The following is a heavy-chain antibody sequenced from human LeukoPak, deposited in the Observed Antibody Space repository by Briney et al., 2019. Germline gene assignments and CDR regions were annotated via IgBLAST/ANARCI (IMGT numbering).Heavy chain of an antibody. J-gene: IGHJ4*02. Sequence: TSETLSLTCTVSGGSISSYYWSWIRQPPGKGLEWIGYIYTSGSTNYNPSLKSRVTISVDTSKNQFSLKLSSVTAADTAVYYCARHPTSGSYDYWGQGTLVTVSS. CDR2: IYTSGST. CDR1: GGSISSYY. V-gene: IGHV4-4*09. CDR3: ARHPTSGSYDY. D-gene: IGHD1-26*01.